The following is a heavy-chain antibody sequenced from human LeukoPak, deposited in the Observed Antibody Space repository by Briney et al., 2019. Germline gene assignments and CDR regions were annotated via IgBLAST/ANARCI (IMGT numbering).Heavy chain of an antibody. CDR3: ARVTYYYDSSGYYDSYWYFDL. CDR1: GFTFDDYA. Sequence: GGSLRLSCAASGFTFDDYAMHWVRQAPGKGLEGVSGISWNSGSIDYADSVKGRFTISRDNAKKSLYLQMNSLRDEETAVYYCARVTYYYDSSGYYDSYWYFDLWGRGTLVTVSS. V-gene: IGHV3-9*01. J-gene: IGHJ2*01. D-gene: IGHD3-22*01. CDR2: ISWNSGSI.